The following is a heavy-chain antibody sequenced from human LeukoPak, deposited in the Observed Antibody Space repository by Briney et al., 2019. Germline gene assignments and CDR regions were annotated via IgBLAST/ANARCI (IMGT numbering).Heavy chain of an antibody. CDR1: GFTFSSYS. D-gene: IGHD3-3*01. CDR3: ARDSSGYDFWSGYYTWPKGDAFDI. J-gene: IGHJ3*02. Sequence: GGSLRPSCAASGFTFSSYSMNWVRQAPGKGLEWVSYISSSSTIYYADSVRGRFTFSRDNAKNSLYLQMNSLRAEDTAVYYCARDSSGYDFWSGYYTWPKGDAFDIWGQGTMVTVSS. CDR2: ISSSSTI. V-gene: IGHV3-48*01.